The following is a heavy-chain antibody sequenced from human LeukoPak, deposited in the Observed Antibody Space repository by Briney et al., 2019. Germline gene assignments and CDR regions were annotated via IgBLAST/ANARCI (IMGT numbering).Heavy chain of an antibody. CDR2: ISGSGGST. CDR3: AKDPSNSSGWYDY. CDR1: GFTFSSYT. J-gene: IGHJ4*02. Sequence: GGSLRLSCAASGFTFSSYTMRWVRQAPGKGLEWVSAISGSGGSTYYADSVKGRFTISRDNSRNTLYLQMNSLRAEDTAVYYCAKDPSNSSGWYDYWGQGTLVTVSS. V-gene: IGHV3-23*01. D-gene: IGHD6-19*01.